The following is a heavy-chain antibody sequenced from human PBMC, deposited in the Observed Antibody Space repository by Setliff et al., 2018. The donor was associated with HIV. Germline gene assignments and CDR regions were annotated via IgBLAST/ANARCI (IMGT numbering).Heavy chain of an antibody. CDR3: ASARIPTGGTSTSFDF. CDR1: GFTFSSYA. Sequence: GGSLRLSCAASGFTFSSYAMSWVRQAPGKGLEWVSAISGSGDSTYYADSVKDRFTISRDNSKNTLYLQLNSLRPDDTGVYYCASARIPTGGTSTSFDFWGQGALVTVSS. V-gene: IGHV3-23*01. J-gene: IGHJ4*02. CDR2: ISGSGDST. D-gene: IGHD1-1*01.